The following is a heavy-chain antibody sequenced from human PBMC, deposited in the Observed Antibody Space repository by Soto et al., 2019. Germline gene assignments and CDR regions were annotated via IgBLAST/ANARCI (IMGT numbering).Heavy chain of an antibody. V-gene: IGHV4-34*01. CDR3: ASGGNSGAY. D-gene: IGHD4-17*01. CDR1: GVSVSNYY. CDR2: INHLGST. Sequence: SETLSLTCADYGVSVSNYYWSWIRQPPGKGLEWIGEINHLGSTNYNPSLKSRVTISIDTSKNQFSLKLNSVTAADTAVYFCASGGNSGAYWGQGTLVTVSS. J-gene: IGHJ4*02.